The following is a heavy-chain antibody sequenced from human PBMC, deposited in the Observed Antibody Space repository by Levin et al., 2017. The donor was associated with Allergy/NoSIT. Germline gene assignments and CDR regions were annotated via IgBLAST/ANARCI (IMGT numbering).Heavy chain of an antibody. CDR2: IYSSGST. V-gene: IGHV4-4*07. CDR1: GGSISLSY. CDR3: ARMRGLSYYYYGMDV. J-gene: IGHJ6*02. D-gene: IGHD2/OR15-2a*01. Sequence: ASETLSLTCTVSGGSISLSYWSWIRQPAGKGLEWIGRIYSSGSTNYNPSLKSRVTMSVDTSKNQLSLKLSSVTAADTAVYYCARMRGLSYYYYGMDVWGQGTTVSVS.